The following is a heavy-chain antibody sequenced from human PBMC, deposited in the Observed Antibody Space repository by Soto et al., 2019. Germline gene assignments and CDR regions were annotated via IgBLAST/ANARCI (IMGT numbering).Heavy chain of an antibody. CDR3: AKGSSSSSWVSYYGMDV. Sequence: QVQLVESGGGVVQPGRSLRLSCAASGFTFSSYGMHWVHQAAGKGLEWVAVISYDGSNKYYADSVKGRFTISRDNSKNSLELQMNSLRAEDTAVYYCAKGSSSSSWVSYYGMDVWGQGTTVTVSS. CDR1: GFTFSSYG. V-gene: IGHV3-30*18. CDR2: ISYDGSNK. J-gene: IGHJ6*02. D-gene: IGHD6-13*01.